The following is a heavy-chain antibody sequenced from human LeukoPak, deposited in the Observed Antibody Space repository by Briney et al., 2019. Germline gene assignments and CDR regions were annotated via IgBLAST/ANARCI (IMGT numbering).Heavy chain of an antibody. D-gene: IGHD5-18*01. CDR1: GFNFSGYY. V-gene: IGHV3-11*01. CDR2: IDPSATSI. Sequence: GGSLRLSCTASGFNFSGYYMTWIRQAPGKGLEWVSYIDPSATSIYYADSIEGRLTISRDNTRNSLYLQMNSLSAEDTAVYYCARSKGYNYDAPYYYYYYMDVWGKGTTVTVSS. J-gene: IGHJ6*03. CDR3: ARSKGYNYDAPYYYYYYMDV.